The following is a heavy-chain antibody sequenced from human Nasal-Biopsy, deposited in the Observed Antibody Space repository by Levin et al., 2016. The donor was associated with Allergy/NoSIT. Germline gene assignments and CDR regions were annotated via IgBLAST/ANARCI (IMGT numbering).Heavy chain of an antibody. CDR1: GFTFSSYA. CDR2: ISGSGDYT. CDR3: AKPHCSSNSCDADDFYYYYGVGV. D-gene: IGHD2-2*01. Sequence: GESLKISCAASGFTFSSYAMSWVRQAPGKGLEWVSAISGSGDYTYYADSVKGRFTISRDNSKNTLYLQVNSLRTEDTAVYYCAKPHCSSNSCDADDFYYYYGVGVWGQGTTVTVSS. V-gene: IGHV3-23*01. J-gene: IGHJ6*02.